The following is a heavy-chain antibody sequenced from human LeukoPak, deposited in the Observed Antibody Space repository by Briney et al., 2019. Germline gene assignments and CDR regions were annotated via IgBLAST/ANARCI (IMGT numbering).Heavy chain of an antibody. CDR3: TTYGSGRKFDY. J-gene: IGHJ4*02. D-gene: IGHD3-10*01. CDR2: IESKTDGGTT. Sequence: GGSLRLSCAASGFSFSDAWMSWGRQIPGQGLEWVGRIESKTDGGTTDYAAPVKGRFTISRDDSTNTLYLQMNSLKSEDTAVYYCTTYGSGRKFDYWGQGILVTVSS. CDR1: GFSFSDAW. V-gene: IGHV3-15*04.